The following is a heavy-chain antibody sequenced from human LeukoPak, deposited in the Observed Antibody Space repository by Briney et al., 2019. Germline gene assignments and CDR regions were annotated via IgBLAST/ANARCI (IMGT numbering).Heavy chain of an antibody. CDR2: INPNSGGT. Sequence: ASVKVSCKASGYTFTGYYMHWVRQAPGQGLEWMGWINPNSGGTNYAQKFQGRVTMTRDTSISTAYMELSRLRSDDTAAYYCARDPWEYSSSWYGARGYYYGMDVWGQGTTVTVSS. V-gene: IGHV1-2*02. CDR3: ARDPWEYSSSWYGARGYYYGMDV. D-gene: IGHD6-13*01. J-gene: IGHJ6*02. CDR1: GYTFTGYY.